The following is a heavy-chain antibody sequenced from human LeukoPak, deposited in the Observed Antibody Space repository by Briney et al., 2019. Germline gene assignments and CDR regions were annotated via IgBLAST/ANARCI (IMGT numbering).Heavy chain of an antibody. J-gene: IGHJ5*01. CDR2: ISYSGST. Sequence: SETLSLTCGVSGGSISSSSYFWGWIRQTPGKGLEWVGSISYSGSTFYNPSLRSRVTISVDTSKNQFSLNLSSVTAADTAVFFCVRHVTIPAAGTPRHFDSWGQGALVTVSS. D-gene: IGHD6-13*01. CDR3: VRHVTIPAAGTPRHFDS. CDR1: GGSISSSSYF. V-gene: IGHV4-39*01.